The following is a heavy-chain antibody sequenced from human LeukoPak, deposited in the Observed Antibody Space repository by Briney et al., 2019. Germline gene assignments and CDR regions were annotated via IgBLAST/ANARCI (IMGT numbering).Heavy chain of an antibody. D-gene: IGHD3-10*01. Sequence: SETLSLTCTVSGGSISSSSYYWGWIRQPPGKGLEWIGSIYYSGSTNYNPSLKSRVTISVDTSKNHFSLKLSSVTAADTAVYYCARPRVRGVIIRGFDYWGQGTLVTVSS. V-gene: IGHV4-39*02. J-gene: IGHJ4*01. CDR1: GGSISSSSYY. CDR2: IYYSGST. CDR3: ARPRVRGVIIRGFDY.